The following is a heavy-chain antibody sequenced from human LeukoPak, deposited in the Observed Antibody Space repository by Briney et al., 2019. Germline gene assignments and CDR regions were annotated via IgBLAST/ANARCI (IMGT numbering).Heavy chain of an antibody. D-gene: IGHD3-22*01. CDR3: AREYYDSSGYYSYYFDY. J-gene: IGHJ4*02. V-gene: IGHV1-2*02. CDR1: GYTFTGYY. Sequence: ASVKVSCKASGYTFTGYYMHWVRQAPGQGLEWMGWISPNSGDTNYAQNFQGRVTMTRDTSISTAYMELSRLRSDDTAVYYCAREYYDSSGYYSYYFDYWGQGTLVTVSS. CDR2: ISPNSGDT.